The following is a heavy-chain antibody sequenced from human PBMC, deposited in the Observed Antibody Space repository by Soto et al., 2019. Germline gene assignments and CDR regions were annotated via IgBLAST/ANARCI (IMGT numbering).Heavy chain of an antibody. V-gene: IGHV4-30-2*01. D-gene: IGHD4-17*01. CDR3: ARAEELYGDSLRY. CDR1: GGSISSGGYS. CDR2: IYHSGST. J-gene: IGHJ4*02. Sequence: QLQLQESGSGLVKPSQTLSLTCAVSGGSISSGGYSWSWIRQPPGKGLEWIGYIYHSGSTYYNPSLKRRVTISVDRSKNQLSLKLSSVTAADTAVYFCARAEELYGDSLRYWGQGTLVTVSS.